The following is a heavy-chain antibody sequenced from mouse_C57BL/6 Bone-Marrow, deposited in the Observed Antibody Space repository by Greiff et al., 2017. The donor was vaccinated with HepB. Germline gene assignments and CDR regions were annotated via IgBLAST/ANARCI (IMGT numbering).Heavy chain of an antibody. Sequence: QVQLQQSGPELVKPGASVKISCKASGYSFTSYYIHWVKQRPGQGLEWIGWIYPGSGNTKYNEKFKGKATLTADTSSSTAYIPLSSLTSEDSAVYYCARGEGTYAGYWGQGTTLTVSS. V-gene: IGHV1-66*01. CDR1: GYSFTSYY. CDR2: IYPGSGNT. J-gene: IGHJ2*01. D-gene: IGHD5-1*01. CDR3: ARGEGTYAGY.